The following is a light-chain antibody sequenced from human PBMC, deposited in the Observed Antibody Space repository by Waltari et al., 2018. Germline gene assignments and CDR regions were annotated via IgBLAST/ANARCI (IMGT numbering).Light chain of an antibody. V-gene: IGKV3-20*01. CDR3: QQHGTLPAT. J-gene: IGKJ1*01. Sequence: EIVLTQSPGTAALSPGERVTLSCRASQSVGSSSLAWYQQKPGQAPRLVIYRASSRATGIPDGFRGSGSGTDFSLTISRLEPEDFAVYYCQQHGTLPATFGQGTKVEIK. CDR2: RAS. CDR1: QSVGSSS.